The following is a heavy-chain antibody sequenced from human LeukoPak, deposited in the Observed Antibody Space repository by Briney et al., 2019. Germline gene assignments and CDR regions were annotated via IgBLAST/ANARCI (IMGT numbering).Heavy chain of an antibody. CDR2: IYSGGST. CDR3: ARASDYAMAFDI. D-gene: IGHD4-17*01. Sequence: GGSLRLSCAASGFTVSSNYMSWVRQAPGKGLEWVSVIYSGGSTYYADSVKGRFTISRDNSKNTLYLQMNSLRAEDTAVYHCARASDYAMAFDIWGQGTMVTVSS. CDR1: GFTVSSNY. J-gene: IGHJ3*02. V-gene: IGHV3-53*01.